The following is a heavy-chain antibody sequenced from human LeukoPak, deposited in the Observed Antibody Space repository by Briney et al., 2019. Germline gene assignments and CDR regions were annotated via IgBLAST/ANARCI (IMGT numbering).Heavy chain of an antibody. V-gene: IGHV4-39*01. Sequence: PSETLSLTCTVSGGSISSSSYYWGWIRQPPGKGLEWIGSIYYSGSTYYNPSLKSRVTISVDTSKNQFSLKLSSVTAADTAVYYCARTRYSSSPEAFDIWGQGTMVTVSS. CDR2: IYYSGST. CDR1: GGSISSSSYY. J-gene: IGHJ3*02. CDR3: ARTRYSSSPEAFDI. D-gene: IGHD6-6*01.